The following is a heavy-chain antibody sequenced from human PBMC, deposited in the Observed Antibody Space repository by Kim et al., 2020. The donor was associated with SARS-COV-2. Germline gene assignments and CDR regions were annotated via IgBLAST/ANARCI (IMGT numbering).Heavy chain of an antibody. CDR1: GFTVSTNY. J-gene: IGHJ4*02. CDR3: ARDRDVGGIES. V-gene: IGHV3-53*01. CDR2: IYNYDRT. Sequence: GGSLRLSCAASGFTVSTNYMSWVRQTPGRGLECVSHIYNYDRTYYADSVKGRFTISSDNSKNTSYLQMNSLRAEDTAMYFCARDRDVGGIESWGQGTLVTVSS. D-gene: IGHD3-16*01.